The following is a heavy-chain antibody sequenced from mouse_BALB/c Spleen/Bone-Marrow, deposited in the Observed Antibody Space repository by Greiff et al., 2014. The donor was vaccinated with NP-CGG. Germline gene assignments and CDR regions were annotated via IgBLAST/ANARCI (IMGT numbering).Heavy chain of an antibody. V-gene: IGHV3-2*02. J-gene: IGHJ2*01. CDR1: GYSITSDYA. CDR3: ARYDYDGVDY. CDR2: ISYSGST. D-gene: IGHD2-4*01. Sequence: EVQLQQSGPGLVKPSQSLSLTCTVTGYSITSDYAWNWIRQFPGNKLEWMGYISYSGSTSYNPSLKSRISITRDTSKNQFSLQLNSVTTEDTATYYCARYDYDGVDYWGQGTTLTVSS.